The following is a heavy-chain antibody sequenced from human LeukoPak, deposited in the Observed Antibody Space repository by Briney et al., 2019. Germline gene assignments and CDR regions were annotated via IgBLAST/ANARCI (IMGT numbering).Heavy chain of an antibody. CDR3: ARVSKDFWSGYYSDY. D-gene: IGHD3-3*01. Sequence: ASVKVSCKASGYTFTSYGISWVRQAPGQGLEWMGWISAYNGNTNYAQKLQGRVTMTTDTSTSTAYMELRSLRSDDTAVYYCARVSKDFWSGYYSDYWGQGTLVTVSS. J-gene: IGHJ4*02. CDR2: ISAYNGNT. CDR1: GYTFTSYG. V-gene: IGHV1-18*01.